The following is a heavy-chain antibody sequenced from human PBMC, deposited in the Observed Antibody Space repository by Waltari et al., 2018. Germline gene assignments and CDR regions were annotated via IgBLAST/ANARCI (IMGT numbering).Heavy chain of an antibody. V-gene: IGHV3-43*01. CDR3: AKDGLEMATLDYFDY. CDR1: GFTCDDYT. D-gene: IGHD5-12*01. J-gene: IGHJ4*02. CDR2: ISWDGGST. Sequence: EVQLVESGGVVVQPGGSLRLSCAASGFTCDDYTMHWVRQAPGKGLEWVSLISWDGGSTYYADSVKGRFTISRDNSKNSLYLQMNSLRTEDTALYYCAKDGLEMATLDYFDYWGQGTLVTVSS.